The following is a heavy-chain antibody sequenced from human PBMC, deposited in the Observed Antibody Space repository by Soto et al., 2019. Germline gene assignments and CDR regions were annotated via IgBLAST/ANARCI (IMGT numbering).Heavy chain of an antibody. Sequence: SETLYLTCAVYGGSFSGYYWRWIRQPPGKGLEWIGEINHSGSTNYNPSLKSRVTISVDTSKNKFSLKLSSVTAADTAVYYCGRTYYYYSSGYQAWGQGTMVTFS. CDR3: GRTYYYYSSGYQA. CDR1: GGSFSGYY. V-gene: IGHV4-34*01. D-gene: IGHD3-22*01. CDR2: INHSGST. J-gene: IGHJ5*02.